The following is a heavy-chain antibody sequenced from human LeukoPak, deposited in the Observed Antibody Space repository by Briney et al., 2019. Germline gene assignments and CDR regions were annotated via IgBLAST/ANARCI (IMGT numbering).Heavy chain of an antibody. Sequence: SETLSLTCSVSGRSISTSSSYWGWIRQSPGKGLEWIGSIYTSGTTHYNPSLKSRVTMSVDLSKNQFSLHLSSVTAADTAVYYCVRLAGSWYGYYYMDVWGKGTTVTISS. CDR2: IYTSGTT. D-gene: IGHD2-15*01. CDR1: GRSISTSSSY. V-gene: IGHV4-39*01. CDR3: VRLAGSWYGYYYMDV. J-gene: IGHJ6*03.